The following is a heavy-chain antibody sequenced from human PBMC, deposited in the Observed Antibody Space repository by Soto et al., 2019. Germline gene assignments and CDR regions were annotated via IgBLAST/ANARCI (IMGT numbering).Heavy chain of an antibody. CDR3: ARHGGYSYNCDF. J-gene: IGHJ4*02. Sequence: QVQLQESGPGLVKTSETLSLTCTVSGQSIGSYYWGWIRQSPGKGPEWIGYIFYAGSTNYNPSLKSRPTISIDTSKNNFSLLLTSLTAADTAVYYCARHGGYSYNCDFWSQGTLVTVSS. D-gene: IGHD1-1*01. CDR2: IFYAGST. CDR1: GQSIGSYY. V-gene: IGHV4-59*08.